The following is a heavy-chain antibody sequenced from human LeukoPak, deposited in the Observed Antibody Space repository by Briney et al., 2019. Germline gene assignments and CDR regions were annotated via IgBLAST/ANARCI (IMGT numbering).Heavy chain of an antibody. D-gene: IGHD3-9*01. CDR1: GYTLTELS. Sequence: ASVKVSCKVSGYTLTELSMHWVRQAPGKGLEWMGGFDPEDGETIYAQKFQGRVTMTEDTSTDTAYMELSSLRSEDTAVYYCATVQQGKYYDILTGYLSYWGQGTLVTVSS. J-gene: IGHJ4*02. CDR3: ATVQQGKYYDILTGYLSY. CDR2: FDPEDGET. V-gene: IGHV1-24*01.